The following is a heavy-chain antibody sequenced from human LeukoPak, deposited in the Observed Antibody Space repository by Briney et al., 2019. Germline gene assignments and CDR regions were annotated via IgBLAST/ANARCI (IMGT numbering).Heavy chain of an antibody. CDR3: ARGRGYYGSGRTKNWFDP. V-gene: IGHV4-34*01. J-gene: IGHJ5*02. D-gene: IGHD3-10*01. Sequence: PSETLSLTCAVYGGSFSGYYWSWIRQPPGKGLEWIGEINHSGSTNYNPSLKSRVTISVDTSKNQFSLKLSSVTAADTAVYYCARGRGYYGSGRTKNWFDPWGQGTLVTVSS. CDR2: INHSGST. CDR1: GGSFSGYY.